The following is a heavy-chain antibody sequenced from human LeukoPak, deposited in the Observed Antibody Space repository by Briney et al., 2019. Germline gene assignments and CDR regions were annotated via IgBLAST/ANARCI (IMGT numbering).Heavy chain of an antibody. V-gene: IGHV1-46*01. Sequence: ASVKVSCKASGYTFTSHYMYWVRQAPGQGLEWMGIINPSGGSTSYAQKFQGRVTMTRDTSTSTVYMELSSLRSEDTAVYYCARAGGLLWFGSHFSFDYWGQGTLVTVSS. CDR1: GYTFTSHY. J-gene: IGHJ4*02. D-gene: IGHD3-10*01. CDR2: INPSGGST. CDR3: ARAGGLLWFGSHFSFDY.